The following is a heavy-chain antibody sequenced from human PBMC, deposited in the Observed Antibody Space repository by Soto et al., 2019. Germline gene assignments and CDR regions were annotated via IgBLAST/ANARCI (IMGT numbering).Heavy chain of an antibody. Sequence: QVQVVQSGDEVKETGASVRVSCKTSGYSFTAYGISWVRQAPGQGLEWMGWISCYNGKTKYAQKVQGRGTMTTDTSTRTSYMEVRSLKSDDTAIYYCARDAPPPELRFLEWHNYDYNGMDVWGQGTTVTVSS. CDR1: GYSFTAYG. V-gene: IGHV1-18*01. CDR2: ISCYNGKT. D-gene: IGHD3-3*01. CDR3: ARDAPPPELRFLEWHNYDYNGMDV. J-gene: IGHJ6*02.